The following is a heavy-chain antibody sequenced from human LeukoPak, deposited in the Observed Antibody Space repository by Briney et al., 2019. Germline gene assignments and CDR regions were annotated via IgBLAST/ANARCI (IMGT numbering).Heavy chain of an antibody. CDR3: AKDLGLPGYMDV. CDR1: GFTFSTYG. Sequence: GGSLRLSCAASGFTFSTYGMHWVRQAPGKGLEWVAFIRYDGSNKYYADSVKGRFTISRDNSKNTLYLQTNSLRAEDTAVYYCAKDLGLPGYMDVWGKGTTVTISS. J-gene: IGHJ6*03. CDR2: IRYDGSNK. D-gene: IGHD3-10*01. V-gene: IGHV3-30*02.